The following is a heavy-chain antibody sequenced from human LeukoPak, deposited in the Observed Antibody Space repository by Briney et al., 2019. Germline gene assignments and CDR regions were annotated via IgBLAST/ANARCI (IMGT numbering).Heavy chain of an antibody. J-gene: IGHJ4*02. Sequence: PSETLSLTCTVSGGSISSGDYYWSWIRQPPGKGLEWIGYIYYSGSTNYNPSLKSRVTISVDTSKNQFSLKPSSVTAADTAVYYCARRAIAARPWDYWGQGTLVTVSS. D-gene: IGHD6-6*01. CDR3: ARRAIAARPWDY. CDR2: IYYSGST. CDR1: GGSISSGDYY. V-gene: IGHV4-30-4*01.